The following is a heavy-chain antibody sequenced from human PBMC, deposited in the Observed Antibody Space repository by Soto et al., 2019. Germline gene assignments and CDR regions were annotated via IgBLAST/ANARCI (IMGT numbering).Heavy chain of an antibody. V-gene: IGHV3-21*01. CDR3: ARWSGHCSNGVCVGLYFYYNGMDV. J-gene: IGHJ6*02. CDR2: ISSSSSKI. CDR1: GFTFISHS. Sequence: EMQLVESGGGLVKSGGSLRLSCAASGFTFISHSMNWVRQAPGKGREWVASISSSSSKIYYADSVKGRFTISRDNAENSLYLQMNSLRADDTAVYYCARWSGHCSNGVCVGLYFYYNGMDVWGQGTTVIVSS. D-gene: IGHD2-8*01.